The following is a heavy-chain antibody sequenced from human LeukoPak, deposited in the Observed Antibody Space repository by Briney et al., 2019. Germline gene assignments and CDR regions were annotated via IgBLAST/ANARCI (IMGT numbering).Heavy chain of an antibody. CDR1: GFTFSSYA. CDR3: ARVHPYCSSTSCYDYYYYGMDV. Sequence: GGSLRLSCAASGFTFSSYAMSWVRQAPGKGLEWVSAISGSGGSTYYADSVKGRFTISRDNSKNTLYLQMNSLRAEDTAVYYCARVHPYCSSTSCYDYYYYGMDVWGQGTTVTVSS. CDR2: ISGSGGST. D-gene: IGHD2-2*01. V-gene: IGHV3-23*01. J-gene: IGHJ6*02.